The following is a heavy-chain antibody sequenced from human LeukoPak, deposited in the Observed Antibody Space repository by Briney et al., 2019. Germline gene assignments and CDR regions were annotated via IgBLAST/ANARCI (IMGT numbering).Heavy chain of an antibody. J-gene: IGHJ6*03. CDR2: IRYDGSNK. Sequence: GGSLRLSCAASGFTFSDYGMHWVRQTPGRGLVWVAFIRYDGSNKYYADSVKGRFTISRDNSENTLYLQMHSLRAEDTAVYYCAGRQYQLLDYYYMDVWGKGTTVTVSS. V-gene: IGHV3-30*02. D-gene: IGHD2-2*01. CDR1: GFTFSDYG. CDR3: AGRQYQLLDYYYMDV.